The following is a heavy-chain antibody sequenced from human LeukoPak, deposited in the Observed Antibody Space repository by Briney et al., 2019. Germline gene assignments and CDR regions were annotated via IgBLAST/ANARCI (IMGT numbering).Heavy chain of an antibody. CDR2: IYHSGIT. CDR1: GGSISISNW. Sequence: SGTLSLTCAVSGGSISISNWWGWVRQSPGKGLQWIGEIYHSGITNYNLSLKSRVTMSVDKSKDQFSLKLSSVTAADTAVYYCARVGNWFDPWGQGTLVTVSS. V-gene: IGHV4-4*02. J-gene: IGHJ5*02. CDR3: ARVGNWFDP.